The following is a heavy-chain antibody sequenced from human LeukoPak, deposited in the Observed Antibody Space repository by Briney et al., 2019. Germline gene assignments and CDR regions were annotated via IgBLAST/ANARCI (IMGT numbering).Heavy chain of an antibody. CDR1: GFTFSSYA. D-gene: IGHD6-13*01. CDR2: ISGSGGST. J-gene: IGHJ4*02. Sequence: PGGSLRLSCAASGFTFSSYAMSWVRQAPGKGLEWVSAISGSGGSTYYADSVKGRFTISRDNSKNTLYLQMNSLRAEDTAVYYCAKEYSSSWLASHYYFDYWGQGTLVTVSS. CDR3: AKEYSSSWLASHYYFDY. V-gene: IGHV3-23*01.